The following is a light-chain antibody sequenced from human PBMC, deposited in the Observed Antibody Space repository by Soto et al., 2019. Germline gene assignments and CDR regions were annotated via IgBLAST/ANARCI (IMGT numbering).Light chain of an antibody. CDR3: SSYTSSSSWV. Sequence: QSALTQPASVSGSPGQSITIPCTGTSSDVGGYNYVSWYQQHPGKAPQLMIYEVSNRPSGVSNRFSGSKSGNTASLTISGLRAEDEADYYCSSYTSSSSWVFGGGTQLTVL. V-gene: IGLV2-14*01. J-gene: IGLJ3*02. CDR1: SSDVGGYNY. CDR2: EVS.